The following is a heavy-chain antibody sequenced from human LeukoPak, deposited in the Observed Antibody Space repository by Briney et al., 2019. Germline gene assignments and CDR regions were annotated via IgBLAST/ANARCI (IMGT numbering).Heavy chain of an antibody. J-gene: IGHJ4*02. D-gene: IGHD1-26*01. CDR3: AKDIGNSGSYDYFDY. V-gene: IGHV3-9*01. CDR2: ISWSSGYI. CDR1: GFTFDDYA. Sequence: GRSLRLSCAASGFTFDDYAMHWVRQAPGKGLEWVSGISWSSGYIGYADSVKGRFAISRDNAKNSLYLQMNSLRAEDTALYYCAKDIGNSGSYDYFDYWGQGTLVTVSS.